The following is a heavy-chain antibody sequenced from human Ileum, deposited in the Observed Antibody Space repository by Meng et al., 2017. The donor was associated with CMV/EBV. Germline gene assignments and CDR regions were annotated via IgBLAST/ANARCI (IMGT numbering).Heavy chain of an antibody. CDR1: GDSVSRNSAA. D-gene: IGHD3-3*01. CDR3: ARVDDFWSGYFDS. V-gene: IGHV6-1*01. Sequence: GDSVSRNSAAWNWIRQSPSRGLEWLGRTYYRYKWYNDYAVSVRSRITINPDTSKNQFSLQLNSVTPEDTAVYYCARVDDFWSGYFDSWGQGTLVTVSS. CDR2: TYYRYKWYN. J-gene: IGHJ4*02.